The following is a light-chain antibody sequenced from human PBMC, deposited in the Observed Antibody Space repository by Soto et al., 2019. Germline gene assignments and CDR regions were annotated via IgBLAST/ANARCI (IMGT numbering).Light chain of an antibody. V-gene: IGLV1-40*01. CDR3: QSYDSSLSGYV. Sequence: QSVLTQPPSVSEAPGQRGTISCTGSSSNIGAGYEAHWYQQVPGTAPKLLIYENNNRPSGVPDRFSGSKSGTSASRAITGLQAEDEAEYYCQSYDSSLSGYVFGTGTKVTVL. CDR2: ENN. CDR1: SSNIGAGYE. J-gene: IGLJ1*01.